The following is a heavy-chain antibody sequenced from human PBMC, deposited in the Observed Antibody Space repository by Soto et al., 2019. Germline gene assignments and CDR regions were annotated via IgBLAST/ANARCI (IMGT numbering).Heavy chain of an antibody. V-gene: IGHV1-18*01. CDR2: ISAHNGNT. Sequence: ASVKVSCKASGYTFASYGITWVRQAPGQGLEWMGWISAHNGNTDYAQKLQGRVIVTRDTSTSTAYMELRSLRSDDTAVYYCARGGYGDYWGQGALVTVSS. CDR3: ARGGYGDY. D-gene: IGHD1-1*01. J-gene: IGHJ4*02. CDR1: GYTFASYG.